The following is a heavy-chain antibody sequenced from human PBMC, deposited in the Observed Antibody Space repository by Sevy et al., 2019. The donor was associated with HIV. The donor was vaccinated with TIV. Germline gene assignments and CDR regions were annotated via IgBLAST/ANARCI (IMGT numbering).Heavy chain of an antibody. CDR3: ARERVAVAGTNYYYYYGMDV. J-gene: IGHJ6*02. D-gene: IGHD6-19*01. V-gene: IGHV1-46*01. Sequence: ASVKVSCKASGYTFTSYYMHWVRQAPGQWLEWMGIINPSGGSTSYAQKFQGRVTMTRDTSTSTVYMELSSLRSEDTAVYYCARERVAVAGTNYYYYYGMDVWGQGTTVTVSS. CDR2: INPSGGST. CDR1: GYTFTSYY.